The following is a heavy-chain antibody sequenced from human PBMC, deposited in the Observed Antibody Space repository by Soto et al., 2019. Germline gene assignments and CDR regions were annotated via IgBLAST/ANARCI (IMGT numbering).Heavy chain of an antibody. J-gene: IGHJ6*02. V-gene: IGHV1-2*04. Sequence: GASVKVSCKASGYTFTGYYMHWVRQAPGQGLEWMGWINPNSGGTNYAQKFQGWVTMTRDTSISTAYMELSRLRSDDTAVYYCARDQTTVPAAIFYGMDVWGQGTTVTVSS. D-gene: IGHD2-2*02. CDR2: INPNSGGT. CDR3: ARDQTTVPAAIFYGMDV. CDR1: GYTFTGYY.